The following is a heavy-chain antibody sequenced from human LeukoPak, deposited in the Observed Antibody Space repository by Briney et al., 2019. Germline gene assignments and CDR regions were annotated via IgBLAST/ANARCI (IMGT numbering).Heavy chain of an antibody. D-gene: IGHD2-2*01. CDR1: GCTFSSYA. CDR3: SSLLGSTPFFYYMDV. Sequence: GASVTLSCKASGCTFSSYAISWVRQAPGQGLEWMGGIIPIFGTANYAQKFQGRATLTADESTSTAYMELSSLRSEDTAVYYCSSLLGSTPFFYYMDVWGKGTTVTVSS. CDR2: IIPIFGTA. V-gene: IGHV1-69*13. J-gene: IGHJ6*03.